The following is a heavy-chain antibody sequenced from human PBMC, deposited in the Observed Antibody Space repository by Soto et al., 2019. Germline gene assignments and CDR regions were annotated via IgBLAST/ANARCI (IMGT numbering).Heavy chain of an antibody. CDR3: ASMGYHYGSGSYPLDY. CDR1: GGSISSYY. D-gene: IGHD3-10*01. Sequence: QVQLQESGPGLVKPSETLSLTCTVSGGSISSYYWTWIRQPPGKGLEWIGFMYNSGSTHYNPSLKSRVTISLDTSKNRFSLTLRSVTAADTAVYYCASMGYHYGSGSYPLDYWGQGTLVTVSS. CDR2: MYNSGST. V-gene: IGHV4-59*08. J-gene: IGHJ4*02.